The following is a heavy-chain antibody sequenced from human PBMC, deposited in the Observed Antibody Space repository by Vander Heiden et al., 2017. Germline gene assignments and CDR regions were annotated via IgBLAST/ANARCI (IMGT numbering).Heavy chain of an antibody. CDR3: ATMVRGVITPFDI. J-gene: IGHJ3*02. CDR1: GFTFSRYG. D-gene: IGHD3-10*01. Sequence: QVQLVESGGGVIQPGRSLRLSCAASGFTFSRYGMHWVRQAPGKGLEWVAVISYDGSNKYYADSVKGRFTISRDNSKNTLYLQMNSLRAEDTAVYYCATMVRGVITPFDIWGQGTMVTVSS. V-gene: IGHV3-30*03. CDR2: ISYDGSNK.